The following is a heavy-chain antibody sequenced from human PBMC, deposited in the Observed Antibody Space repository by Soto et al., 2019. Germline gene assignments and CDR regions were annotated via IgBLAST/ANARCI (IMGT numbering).Heavy chain of an antibody. Sequence: GGSLRLSCAASGFTFSSYAMSWVRQAPGKGLEWVSAISGSGGSTYYADSVKGRFTISRGNSKNTLYLQMNSLRAEDTAVYYCAKDRGLRFLEWLPPGDAFDIWGQGTMVTVSS. D-gene: IGHD3-3*01. CDR1: GFTFSSYA. V-gene: IGHV3-23*01. CDR2: ISGSGGST. J-gene: IGHJ3*02. CDR3: AKDRGLRFLEWLPPGDAFDI.